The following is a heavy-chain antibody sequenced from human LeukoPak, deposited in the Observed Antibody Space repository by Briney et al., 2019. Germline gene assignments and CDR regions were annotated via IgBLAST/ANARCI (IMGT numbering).Heavy chain of an antibody. Sequence: GGSLRLSCAASGFTFSSYAMHWVRQAPGKGLEWVAVISYDGSNKYYADSVKGRFTISRDNSKNTLYLQMNSLRAEDTAVYYCARVPALYYYYMDVWGKGTTVTVSS. CDR3: ARVPALYYYYMDV. J-gene: IGHJ6*03. CDR1: GFTFSSYA. V-gene: IGHV3-30-3*01. CDR2: ISYDGSNK.